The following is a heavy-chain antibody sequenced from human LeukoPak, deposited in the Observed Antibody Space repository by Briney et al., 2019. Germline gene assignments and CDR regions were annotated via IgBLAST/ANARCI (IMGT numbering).Heavy chain of an antibody. CDR2: INPNSGDT. CDR1: GYTFTDYY. J-gene: IGHJ4*02. V-gene: IGHV1-2*02. D-gene: IGHD2-8*01. Sequence: GASVKVSCEASGYTFTDYYMHWVRQAPGQGLEWMGWINPNSGDTNYAQKFQGRVTMTRDTSISTAYMELSSLRSDDTAVYYCARDRSLPNMVWFDYWGQGTLVTVSS. CDR3: ARDRSLPNMVWFDY.